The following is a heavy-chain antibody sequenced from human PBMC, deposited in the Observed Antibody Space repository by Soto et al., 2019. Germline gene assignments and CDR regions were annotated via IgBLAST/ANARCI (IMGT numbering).Heavy chain of an antibody. CDR3: ARDAPPLAYYYDPNWFDP. CDR1: GFTFSSYS. CDR2: ISSSSSTI. Sequence: GGSLGLSCAASGFTFSSYSMNWVRQAPGKGLEWVSYISSSSSTIYYADSVKGRFTISRDNAKNSLYLQMNSLRDEDTAVYYCARDAPPLAYYYDPNWFDPWGQGTLVTVSS. V-gene: IGHV3-48*02. J-gene: IGHJ5*02. D-gene: IGHD3-22*01.